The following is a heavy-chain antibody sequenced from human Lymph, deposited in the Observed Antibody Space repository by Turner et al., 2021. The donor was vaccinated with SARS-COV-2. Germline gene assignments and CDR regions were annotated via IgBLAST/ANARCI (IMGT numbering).Heavy chain of an antibody. CDR1: GLTFSSYA. CDR3: ARGDYYGSGTYPGKTFDY. CDR2: ISFDGNNK. D-gene: IGHD3-10*01. V-gene: IGHV3-30-3*01. Sequence: QVQRVECGRGVGQPGRSLGLSCAAAGLTFSSYAMHWGRQAPGKGLEWVAVISFDGNNKYYTDSVKGRFTISRDNSENTLYLQLNSLRPEDTGVYYCARGDYYGSGTYPGKTFDYWGQGTLVTVSS. J-gene: IGHJ4*02.